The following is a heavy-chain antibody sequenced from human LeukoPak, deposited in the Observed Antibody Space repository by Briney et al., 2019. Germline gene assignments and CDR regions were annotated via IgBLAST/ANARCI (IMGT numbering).Heavy chain of an antibody. D-gene: IGHD6-25*01. CDR3: AKDRIPHSSGYLDY. V-gene: IGHV3-30*18. Sequence: GGSLRLSCAASGFTFSSYGMHWVRQAPGKGLEWVAVISYDGSNKYYADSVKGRFTISRDNSKNTLYLQMNSLRAEDTAVYYCAKDRIPHSSGYLDYWGQGTLVTVSS. CDR2: ISYDGSNK. J-gene: IGHJ4*02. CDR1: GFTFSSYG.